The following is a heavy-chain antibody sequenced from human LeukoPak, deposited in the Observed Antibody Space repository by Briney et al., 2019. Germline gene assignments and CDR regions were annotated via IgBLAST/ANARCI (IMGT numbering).Heavy chain of an antibody. J-gene: IGHJ4*02. CDR2: ITSNGGTT. CDR1: GFTFSTYA. Sequence: GGSLRLSCSAPGFTFSTYAMYWVRQAPGKGLEYVSVITSNGGTTYSADSVKGRFTISRDNSKNTLYLQMSSLRPEDTAVYYCVKDSNIHNYWGQGTLVTVSS. V-gene: IGHV3-64D*09. D-gene: IGHD4-11*01. CDR3: VKDSNIHNY.